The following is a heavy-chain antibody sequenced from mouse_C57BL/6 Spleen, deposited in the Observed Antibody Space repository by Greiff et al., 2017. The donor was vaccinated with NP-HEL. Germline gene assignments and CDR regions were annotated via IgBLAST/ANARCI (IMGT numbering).Heavy chain of an antibody. CDR3: ASFTCAY. CDR1: GYTFTDYY. Sequence: VQLQQSGPELVKPGASVKISCKASGYTFTDYYMNWVKQSHGKSLEWIGDINPNNGGTSYNQKFKGKATLTVDKSSSTAYMELRSLTSEDSAVYYCASFTCAYWGQGTLVTVSA. J-gene: IGHJ3*01. CDR2: INPNNGGT. V-gene: IGHV1-26*01.